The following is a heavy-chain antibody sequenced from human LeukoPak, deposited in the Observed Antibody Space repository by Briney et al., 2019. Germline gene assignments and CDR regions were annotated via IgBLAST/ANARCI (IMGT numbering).Heavy chain of an antibody. CDR3: ARHSYGTFDY. CDR1: GDSINTKSCY. Sequence: SETLSLTCTVSGDSINTKSCYWGWIRQPPGKGLEWIGSIYYSGNTYYNPSLKSRVTLSIDTSKNQFSLRLSSVTAADTAVYYCARHSYGTFDYWGQGTLVTVSS. D-gene: IGHD5-18*01. J-gene: IGHJ4*02. CDR2: IYYSGNT. V-gene: IGHV4-39*01.